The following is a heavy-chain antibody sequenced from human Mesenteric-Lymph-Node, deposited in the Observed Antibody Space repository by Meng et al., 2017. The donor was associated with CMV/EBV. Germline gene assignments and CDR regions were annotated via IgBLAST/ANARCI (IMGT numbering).Heavy chain of an antibody. J-gene: IGHJ5*02. D-gene: IGHD5-18*01. V-gene: IGHV3-11*04. CDR2: FSSRSSMT. Sequence: GESLKISCAASGFTFSDSPMSWIRQAPGRGLEWISYFSSRSSMTFYADSVKGRFTISRDNAKNSLFLQMNSLRAEDTGVYYCVRGQSHSTAFDPWGQGTLVTVSS. CDR3: VRGQSHSTAFDP. CDR1: GFTFSDSP.